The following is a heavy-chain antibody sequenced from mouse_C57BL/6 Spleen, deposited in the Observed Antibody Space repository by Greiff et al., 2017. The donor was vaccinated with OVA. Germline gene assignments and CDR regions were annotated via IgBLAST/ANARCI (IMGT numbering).Heavy chain of an antibody. Sequence: QVHVKQPGAELVKPGASVKLSCKASGYTFTSYWMHWVKQRPGQGLEWIGMIHPNSGSTNYNEKFKSKATLTVDKSSSTAYMQLSSLTSEDSAVYYCARNDYPSYFDVWGTGTTVTVSS. CDR2: IHPNSGST. CDR1: GYTFTSYW. V-gene: IGHV1-64*01. J-gene: IGHJ1*03. CDR3: ARNDYPSYFDV. D-gene: IGHD2-4*01.